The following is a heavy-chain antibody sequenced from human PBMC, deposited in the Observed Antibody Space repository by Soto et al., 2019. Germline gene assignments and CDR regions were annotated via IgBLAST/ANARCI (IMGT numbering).Heavy chain of an antibody. CDR3: ASLRRYCSGGSCYSYFDY. J-gene: IGHJ4*02. V-gene: IGHV3-7*01. CDR2: IKQDGSEK. CDR1: GFTFSSYW. Sequence: PGGSLRLSCAASGFTFSSYWMSWARQAPGKGLEWVANIKQDGSEKYYVDSVKGRFTISRDNAKNSLYLQMNSLRAEDTAVYYCASLRRYCSGGSCYSYFDYWGQGTLVTVSS. D-gene: IGHD2-15*01.